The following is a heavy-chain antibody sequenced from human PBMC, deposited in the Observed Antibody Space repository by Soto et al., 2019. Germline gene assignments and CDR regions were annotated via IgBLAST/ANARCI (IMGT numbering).Heavy chain of an antibody. CDR1: GYTFTSYD. J-gene: IGHJ4*02. V-gene: IGHV1-8*01. D-gene: IGHD6-19*01. CDR2: MNPNSGNT. Sequence: ASVKGSCKASGYTFTSYDSSWVRQATGQGLEWMGWMNPNSGNTGYAQKFQGRVTMTRNTSISTAYMELSSLRSEDTAVYYFARGNWQWLADYWGQGTLVTVSS. CDR3: ARGNWQWLADY.